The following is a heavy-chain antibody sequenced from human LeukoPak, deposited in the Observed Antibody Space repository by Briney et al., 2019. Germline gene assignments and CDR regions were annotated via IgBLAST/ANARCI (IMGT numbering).Heavy chain of an antibody. V-gene: IGHV1-2*02. D-gene: IGHD2/OR15-2a*01. Sequence: ASVKVSCTPSGFTFTDHYLHGVRQGPGQGLEWMGYIGPHSTFTSSPQTFQGRVTMTRDASMSTAYMERTRLTSDDTAVYYCVREGEGPLSKDFDYWGQGTLVTVSS. J-gene: IGHJ4*02. CDR2: IGPHSTFT. CDR3: VREGEGPLSKDFDY. CDR1: GFTFTDHY.